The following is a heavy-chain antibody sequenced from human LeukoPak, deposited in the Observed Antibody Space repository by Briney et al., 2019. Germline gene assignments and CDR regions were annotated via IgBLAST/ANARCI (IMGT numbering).Heavy chain of an antibody. CDR3: ATLPKYYYHYMDV. CDR1: GGSISSSSYY. J-gene: IGHJ6*03. Sequence: SETLSLTCTVSGGSISSSSYYWGWIRQPPGKGLEWIGSIYHSGSTYYNPSLKSRVTILVDTSKNQFSLKLSSVTAADTAVYYCATLPKYYYHYMDVWGKGTTVTVSS. CDR2: IYHSGST. V-gene: IGHV4-39*07.